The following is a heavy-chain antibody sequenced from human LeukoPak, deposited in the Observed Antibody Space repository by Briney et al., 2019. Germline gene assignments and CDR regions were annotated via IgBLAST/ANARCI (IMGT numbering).Heavy chain of an antibody. D-gene: IGHD2-8*01. CDR2: VWYDGSNK. Sequence: PGGSLRLSCAASGFTFCRYGMHWVRQAPGKGLEWVAVVWYDGSNKYYAESVKGRFTISRDNSKNTLYLQMNNLRAEDTAVYYCAANFDFWGQGTLVTVSS. CDR1: GFTFCRYG. CDR3: AANFDF. V-gene: IGHV3-33*01. J-gene: IGHJ4*02.